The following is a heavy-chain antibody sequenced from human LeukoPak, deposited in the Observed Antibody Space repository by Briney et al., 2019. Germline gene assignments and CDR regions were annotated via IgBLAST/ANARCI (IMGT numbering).Heavy chain of an antibody. V-gene: IGHV4-4*07. D-gene: IGHD2-15*01. CDR1: GGSISSYY. CDR2: IYTSGST. CDR3: ARKRKMGYCSGGSCYKPPADAFDI. Sequence: SETLYLTCTVSGGSISSYYWSWIRQPAGKGLEWIGRIYTSGSTNYNPSLKSRVTMSVDTSKNQFSLKLSSVTAADTAVYYCARKRKMGYCSGGSCYKPPADAFDIWGQGTMVTVSS. J-gene: IGHJ3*02.